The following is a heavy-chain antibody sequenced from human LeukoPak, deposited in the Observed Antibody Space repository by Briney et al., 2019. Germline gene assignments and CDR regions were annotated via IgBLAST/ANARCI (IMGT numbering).Heavy chain of an antibody. Sequence: PSETLSLTCAVYGGSFSGYYWSWIRQHPGKGLEWIGYIYYSGSTYYNPSLKSRVTISVDTSKNQFSLKLSSVTAADTAVYYCARRRSTVTSGFDYWGQGTLVTVSS. D-gene: IGHD4-17*01. V-gene: IGHV4-31*11. CDR1: GGSFSGYY. J-gene: IGHJ4*02. CDR2: IYYSGST. CDR3: ARRRSTVTSGFDY.